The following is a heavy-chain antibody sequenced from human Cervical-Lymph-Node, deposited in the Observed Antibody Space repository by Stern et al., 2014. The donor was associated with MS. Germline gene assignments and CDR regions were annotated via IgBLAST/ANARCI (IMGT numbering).Heavy chain of an antibody. CDR3: ARKKRSYDF. CDR2: ISDSGETV. CDR1: GFIFSEYY. D-gene: IGHD3/OR15-3a*01. Sequence: VHLVESGGSLVKPGASLRLSCEGSGFIFSEYYMTWIRQSPEKGLEWVSYISDSGETVYYEDSVKGRFTISRDNAKNTLYLQMNNLRVEDAGTYYCARKKRSYDFWGQGTLVTVSS. J-gene: IGHJ4*02. V-gene: IGHV3-11*01.